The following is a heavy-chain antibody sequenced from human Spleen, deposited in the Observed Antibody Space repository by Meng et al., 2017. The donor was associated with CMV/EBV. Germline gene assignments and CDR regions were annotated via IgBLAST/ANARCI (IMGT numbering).Heavy chain of an antibody. V-gene: IGHV3-48*03. Sequence: GGSLRLSCAASGFTFSSYAMSWVRQAPGKGLEWVSFISSSGGTIYYADSVKGRFTISRDNAKNSLYLQMNTLRAEDTAVYYCASVDSSGYWGQGTLVTVSS. CDR1: GFTFSSYA. J-gene: IGHJ4*02. CDR3: ASVDSSGY. D-gene: IGHD5-12*01. CDR2: ISSSGGTI.